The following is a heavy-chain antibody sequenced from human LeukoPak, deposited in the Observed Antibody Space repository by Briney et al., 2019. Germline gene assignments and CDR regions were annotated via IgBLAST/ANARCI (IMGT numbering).Heavy chain of an antibody. CDR1: GFTFSNYA. V-gene: IGHV3-23*01. Sequence: GGSLRLSCAASGFTFSNYAMSWVRQAPGKGLEWVSAISGSGGSTYYADSVKGRFTISRDNSKNTLYLQMNSLRAEDTAVYYCATSRRARGFDYWGQGTLVTVSS. CDR2: ISGSGGST. CDR3: ATSRRARGFDY. J-gene: IGHJ4*02.